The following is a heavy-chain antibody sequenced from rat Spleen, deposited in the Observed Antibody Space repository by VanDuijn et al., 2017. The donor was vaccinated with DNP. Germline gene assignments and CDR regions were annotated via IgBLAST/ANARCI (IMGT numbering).Heavy chain of an antibody. CDR1: GFIFSNYG. D-gene: IGHD1-6*01. CDR2: ISPSGGST. Sequence: EVQLVKSGGGPVQPGRSLKLSCVASGFIFSNYGMHWIRQAPTKGLEWVASISPSGGSTYYRDSVKGRFTISRDNAKNTLDLQMDSLRSEDTATYYCAPYTTGTPYWGQGVMVTVSS. J-gene: IGHJ2*01. V-gene: IGHV5-19*01. CDR3: APYTTGTPY.